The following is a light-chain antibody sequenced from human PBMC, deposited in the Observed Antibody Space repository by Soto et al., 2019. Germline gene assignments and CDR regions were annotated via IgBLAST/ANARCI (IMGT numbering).Light chain of an antibody. V-gene: IGKV3-20*01. CDR3: QQCGSSPWT. CDR2: GAS. J-gene: IGKJ1*01. Sequence: EIVLTQSPGTLSLSPGERATLSCRASQSVSSTYLAWYQQNPGQPPRLLIYGASSRATGIPDRFSGGGSGTDFTLTISRVEPEDFAVYYCQQCGSSPWTFGQGTKVEIK. CDR1: QSVSSTY.